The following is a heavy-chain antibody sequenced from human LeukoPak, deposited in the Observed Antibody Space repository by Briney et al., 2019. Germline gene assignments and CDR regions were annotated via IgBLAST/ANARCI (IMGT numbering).Heavy chain of an antibody. V-gene: IGHV3-21*01. CDR2: ISSSSSYI. Sequence: PGGSLRLSCTTSGFNFNNAWMNWVRQAPGKGLEWVSSISSSSSYIYYADSVKGRFTISRDNAKNSLSLQMNNLRVEDTAVYYCARAGSHWHYVYWGQGTVVTVSS. CDR3: ARAGSHWHYVY. J-gene: IGHJ4*02. D-gene: IGHD3-10*01. CDR1: GFNFNNAW.